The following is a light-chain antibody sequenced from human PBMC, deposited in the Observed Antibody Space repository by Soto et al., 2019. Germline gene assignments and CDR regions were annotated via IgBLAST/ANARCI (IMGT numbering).Light chain of an antibody. CDR3: QHRMNWPLT. V-gene: IGKV3-11*01. J-gene: IGKJ5*01. CDR1: QSVSSY. Sequence: EIVLTQPPATLALSPGERATLSCRASQSVSSYLLWYQQKPGQAPRLLIYDASNRATGIPARFSGSGSETDFTLTISSLEPEDFAVYYCQHRMNWPLTFGQGTLLEI. CDR2: DAS.